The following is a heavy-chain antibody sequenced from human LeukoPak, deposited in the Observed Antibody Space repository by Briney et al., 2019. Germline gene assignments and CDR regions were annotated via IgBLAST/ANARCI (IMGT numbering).Heavy chain of an antibody. CDR1: GGSISSGSYY. CDR3: VSVTAIILGVAGFDP. V-gene: IGHV4-39*07. D-gene: IGHD2-21*02. CDR2: IYYSGST. J-gene: IGHJ5*02. Sequence: TSETLSLTCAVSGGSISSGSYYWGWIRQPPGKGLEWIGSIYYSGSTYYNPSLKSRVTISVDTSKNQFSLKLSSVTAADTAVYYCVSVTAIILGVAGFDPWGQGTLVTVSS.